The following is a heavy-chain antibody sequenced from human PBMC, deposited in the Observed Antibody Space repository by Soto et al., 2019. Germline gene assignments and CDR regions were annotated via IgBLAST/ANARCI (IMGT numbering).Heavy chain of an antibody. V-gene: IGHV1-2*02. CDR3: ARGGGVGVAGSAAFDM. CDR2: INPATGAA. D-gene: IGHD3-3*01. CDR1: GYPVTAYY. J-gene: IGHJ3*02. Sequence: QLHLVQSGAVVKKPGASVTVSCSASGYPVTAYYMHWVRQAPGRGLEWMGGINPATGAAKYTQTFQGRVPMTRGPSTSTVFMELSGLTSEDTAVFYCARGGGVGVAGSAAFDMWGQGTLVTVSS.